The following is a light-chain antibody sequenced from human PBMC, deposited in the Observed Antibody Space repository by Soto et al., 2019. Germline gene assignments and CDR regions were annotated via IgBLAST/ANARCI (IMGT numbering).Light chain of an antibody. J-gene: IGLJ1*01. Sequence: QSVLTQPPSASGSPGQSVTISCTGTSSDVGGYNYVSWYQQHPGKAPKLMIYEVSKRPSGVPDRFSGSKSGNTASLTVSGLLAEDEADYYCSSYAGSNSDVFGTGTKVTVL. CDR1: SSDVGGYNY. V-gene: IGLV2-8*01. CDR3: SSYAGSNSDV. CDR2: EVS.